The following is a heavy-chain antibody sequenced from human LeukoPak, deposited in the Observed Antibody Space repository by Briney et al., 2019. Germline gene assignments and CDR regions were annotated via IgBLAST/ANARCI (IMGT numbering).Heavy chain of an antibody. CDR1: GGSISSGGYY. Sequence: PSQTLSLTCTVSGGSISSGGYYWSWIRQHPGKGLEWIGYIYYSGSTYYNPSLKSRVTISVDTSKNQFSLKLSPVTAADTAVYYCARVRKGIAAAGIGWFDPWGQGTLVTVSS. V-gene: IGHV4-31*03. D-gene: IGHD6-13*01. CDR2: IYYSGST. CDR3: ARVRKGIAAAGIGWFDP. J-gene: IGHJ5*02.